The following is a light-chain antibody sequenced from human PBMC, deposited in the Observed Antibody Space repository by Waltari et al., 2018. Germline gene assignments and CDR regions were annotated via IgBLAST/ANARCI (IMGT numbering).Light chain of an antibody. CDR1: QSVSSY. CDR3: QQRSHWRT. V-gene: IGKV3-11*01. J-gene: IGKJ3*01. Sequence: IMLTQSPATLSLSPGERATLSCRTSQSVSSYLAWFQQKPGQAPRLLIYDTSNRATGIPARFSGSGSGTDFTLTISSLEPEDSAVYYCQQRSHWRTFGPGTKVDIK. CDR2: DTS.